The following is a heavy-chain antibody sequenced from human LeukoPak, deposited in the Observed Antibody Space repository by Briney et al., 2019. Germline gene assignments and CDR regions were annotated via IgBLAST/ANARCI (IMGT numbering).Heavy chain of an antibody. D-gene: IGHD3-10*01. CDR2: IRYDGSNK. CDR3: ANLIPRTMVLDY. Sequence: QPGGSLRLSCAASGFTFSSYGMHWVRQAPGKGLEWVAFIRYDGSNKYYADSVKGRFTISRDNSKNTLYLQMNSLRAEDTAVYYCANLIPRTMVLDYWGQGTLVTVSS. CDR1: GFTFSSYG. J-gene: IGHJ4*02. V-gene: IGHV3-30*02.